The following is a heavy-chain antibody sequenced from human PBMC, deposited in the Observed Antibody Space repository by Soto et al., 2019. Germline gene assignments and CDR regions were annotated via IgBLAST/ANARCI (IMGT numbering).Heavy chain of an antibody. D-gene: IGHD3-3*01. J-gene: IGHJ4*02. CDR1: GFTFSSYS. CDR2: ISSSSSTI. V-gene: IGHV3-48*01. CDR3: AREITIFGVVIGGFDY. Sequence: GGSLRLSCAASGFTFSSYSMNWVRQAPGKGLEWVSYISSSSSTIYYADSVKGRFTISGDNAKNSLYLQMNSLRAEDTAVYYCAREITIFGVVIGGFDYWGQGTLVTVSS.